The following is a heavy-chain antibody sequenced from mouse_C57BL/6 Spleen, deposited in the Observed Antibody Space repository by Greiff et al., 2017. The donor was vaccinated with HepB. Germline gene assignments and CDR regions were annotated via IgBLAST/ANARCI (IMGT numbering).Heavy chain of an antibody. J-gene: IGHJ4*01. D-gene: IGHD2-3*01. V-gene: IGHV5-6*01. CDR2: ISSGGSYT. CDR3: ARQGDGYYAMDY. CDR1: GFTFSSYG. Sequence: EVKLVESGGDLVKPGGSLKLSCAASGFTFSSYGMSWVRQTPDKRLEWVATISSGGSYTYYPDSVKGRFTISRDNAKNTLYLQMSSLKSGDTAMYYCARQGDGYYAMDYWGQGTSVTVSS.